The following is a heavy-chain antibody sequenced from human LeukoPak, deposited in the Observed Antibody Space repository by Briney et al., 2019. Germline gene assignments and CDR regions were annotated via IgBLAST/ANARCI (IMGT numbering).Heavy chain of an antibody. CDR1: GGSISSGGYY. CDR3: ARVATMMLRFDP. V-gene: IGHV4-31*03. CDR2: IYYSGST. J-gene: IGHJ5*02. D-gene: IGHD4/OR15-4a*01. Sequence: SETLSLTCTVSGGSISSGGYYWSRIRQHPGKGLEWIGYIYYSGSTYYNPSLKSRVTISVDTSKNQFSLKLSSVTAADTAVYYCARVATMMLRFDPWGQGTLVTVSS.